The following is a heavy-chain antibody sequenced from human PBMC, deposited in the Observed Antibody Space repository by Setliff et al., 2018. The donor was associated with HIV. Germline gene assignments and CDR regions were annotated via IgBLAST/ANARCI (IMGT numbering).Heavy chain of an antibody. CDR1: GGSFSGYY. Sequence: SETLSLTCAVYGGSFSGYYWSWIRQPPGKGLEWIGEINDSGSTNNNPSLKSRVAMSVDTSKNQFSLKLSSVTAADTAVYYCARDFRGESVPATAAKSFDIWGQGTLVTVSS. D-gene: IGHD2-21*02. CDR2: INDSGST. V-gene: IGHV4-34*01. J-gene: IGHJ3*02. CDR3: ARDFRGESVPATAAKSFDI.